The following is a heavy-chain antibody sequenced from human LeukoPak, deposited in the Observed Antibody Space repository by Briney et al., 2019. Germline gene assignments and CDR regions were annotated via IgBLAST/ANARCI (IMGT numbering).Heavy chain of an antibody. D-gene: IGHD3-22*01. Sequence: GGPLSLLCRPWGLTFRNYWMMWLRQAPGRGREWVAFISHDGRNKYYADSVKGRFPLSRDNSKNTLYLEMNSRRAHDKAVHYFARGGVISVIVVVITYFDYWGQGTLVTVSS. CDR2: ISHDGRNK. J-gene: IGHJ4*02. V-gene: IGHV3-30*14. CDR1: GLTFRNYW. CDR3: ARGGVISVIVVVITYFDY.